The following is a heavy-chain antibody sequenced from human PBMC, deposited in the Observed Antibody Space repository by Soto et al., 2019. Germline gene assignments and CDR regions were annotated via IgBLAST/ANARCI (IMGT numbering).Heavy chain of an antibody. J-gene: IGHJ4*02. CDR1: GFIFSANW. CDR2: INREGSDT. CDR3: ATLDTARIQTAGF. Sequence: LRLSCAGSGFIFSANWMSWVRQAPGKGLEWLANINREGSDTYYVDSVKGRFTISRDNARSSLYLQMNSLRVDDSAVYYCATLDTARIQTAGFWGQGTLVTVSS. V-gene: IGHV3-7*01. D-gene: IGHD5-18*01.